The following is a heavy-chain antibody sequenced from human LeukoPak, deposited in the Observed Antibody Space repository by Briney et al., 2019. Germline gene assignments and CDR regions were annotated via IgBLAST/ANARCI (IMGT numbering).Heavy chain of an antibody. V-gene: IGHV3-33*08. Sequence: GRSLRLSCAASGFTFSSYGMHWVRQAPGKWLEWVAVIWYDGSNKYYADSVKGRFTISRDNSKNTLYLQMNSLRAEDTAVYYCARDLCYYDSSGLDYYGMDVWGQGTTVTVSS. CDR1: GFTFSSYG. D-gene: IGHD3-22*01. CDR2: IWYDGSNK. J-gene: IGHJ6*02. CDR3: ARDLCYYDSSGLDYYGMDV.